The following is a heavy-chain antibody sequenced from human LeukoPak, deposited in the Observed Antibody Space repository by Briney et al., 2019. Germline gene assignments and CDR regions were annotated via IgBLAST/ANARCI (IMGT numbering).Heavy chain of an antibody. Sequence: PGGSLRLSCAASGFTFSSYAMSWVRQAPGKGLEGVSVISGSGGSTYYADSVKGRFTISRDNSKNKVYLQMDSLRAEDTAVYYCAKADYYDSNTYRAQFFQHWGQGTLVTVSS. CDR3: AKADYYDSNTYRAQFFQH. CDR1: GFTFSSYA. V-gene: IGHV3-23*01. J-gene: IGHJ1*01. CDR2: ISGSGGST. D-gene: IGHD3-22*01.